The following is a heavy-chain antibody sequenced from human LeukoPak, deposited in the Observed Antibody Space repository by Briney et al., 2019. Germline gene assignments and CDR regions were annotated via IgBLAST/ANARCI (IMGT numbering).Heavy chain of an antibody. J-gene: IGHJ5*02. CDR3: ARKPARPRSWFDP. CDR1: GGSISDYS. V-gene: IGHV4-59*01. Sequence: PSETLSLTCTVSGGSISDYSWSWIRQPPGKGLEWIGNIYYSGSTNYNPSLKSRVTISVDTSKNQFSLKLSSVTAADTAVYYCARKPARPRSWFDPWGQGTLVTVSS. CDR2: IYYSGST. D-gene: IGHD6-6*01.